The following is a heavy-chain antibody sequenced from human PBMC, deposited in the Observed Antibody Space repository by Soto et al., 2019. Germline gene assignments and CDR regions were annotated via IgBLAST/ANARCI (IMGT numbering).Heavy chain of an antibody. D-gene: IGHD4-17*01. Sequence: GGSLRLSCAASGYTFSHYWMLWVRQAPGKGLVWVSRVNPDGTITTYADSVKGRFTISRENSKNTLYLQMNSLRAEDTAVYYCAKDRHGEYVYWGPGTLVTVSS. CDR1: GYTFSHYW. CDR3: AKDRHGEYVY. V-gene: IGHV3-74*01. J-gene: IGHJ4*01. CDR2: VNPDGTIT.